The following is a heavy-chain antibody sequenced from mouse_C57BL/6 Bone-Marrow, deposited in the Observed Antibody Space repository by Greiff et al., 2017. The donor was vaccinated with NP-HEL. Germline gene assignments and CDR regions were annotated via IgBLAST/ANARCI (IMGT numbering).Heavy chain of an antibody. V-gene: IGHV5-2*01. CDR1: EYEFPSHD. Sequence: EVKLMESGGGLVQPGESLKLSCESNEYEFPSHDMSWVRKTPEKRLELVAAINSDGGSTYYPDTMERRFIISRDNTKKTLYLQMSSLRSEDTALYYCASQSTMITPFDYWGQGTTLTVSS. CDR2: INSDGGST. CDR3: ASQSTMITPFDY. J-gene: IGHJ2*01. D-gene: IGHD2-4*01.